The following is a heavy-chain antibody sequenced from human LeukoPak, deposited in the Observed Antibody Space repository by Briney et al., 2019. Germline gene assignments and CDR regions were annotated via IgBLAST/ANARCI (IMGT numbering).Heavy chain of an antibody. CDR1: GFTVSGNY. D-gene: IGHD6-13*01. Sequence: GSLRLSCAASGFTVSGNYMSWIRQSPGKGLEWIGSIYYSGSTDYNPSLKSRVTISVDTSRNQFSLKLSSVTAADTAVYYCAREERRADSSNWFTAFFDYWGQGTLVTVSS. V-gene: IGHV4-38-2*02. J-gene: IGHJ4*02. CDR3: AREERRADSSNWFTAFFDY. CDR2: IYYSGST.